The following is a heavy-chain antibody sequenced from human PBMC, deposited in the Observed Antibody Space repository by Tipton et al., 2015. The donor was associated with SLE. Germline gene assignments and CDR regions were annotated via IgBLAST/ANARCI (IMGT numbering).Heavy chain of an antibody. CDR1: GGSISSGNYY. V-gene: IGHV4-61*02. Sequence: TLSLTCTVSGGSISSGNYYWSWIRQPAGKGLEWIGRFYTSGSTNYNPSLKSRVTISVDTSKNQFSLKLTSVTAADTAIYYCARDQDDFWSSFDAFDIWGLGTMVTVSS. J-gene: IGHJ3*02. D-gene: IGHD3-3*01. CDR2: FYTSGST. CDR3: ARDQDDFWSSFDAFDI.